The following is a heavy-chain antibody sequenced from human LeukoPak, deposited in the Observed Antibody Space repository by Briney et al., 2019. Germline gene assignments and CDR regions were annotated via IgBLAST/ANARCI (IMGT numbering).Heavy chain of an antibody. CDR1: GFTFRDYG. J-gene: IGHJ4*02. CDR2: IRGDGGVT. V-gene: IGHV3-43*02. CDR3: GKDGPVLSF. D-gene: IGHD4/OR15-4a*01. Sequence: GGSLRLSCAASGFTFRDYGMHWARQAPGKGLEWVSFIRGDGGVTYYGDSVKGRFTVSRDNSEDSLYLQMDRLRAEDTVFYYCGKDGPVLSFWGRGGLVTVSS.